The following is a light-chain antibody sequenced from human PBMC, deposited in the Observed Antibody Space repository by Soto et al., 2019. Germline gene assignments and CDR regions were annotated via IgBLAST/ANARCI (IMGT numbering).Light chain of an antibody. CDR2: DAS. V-gene: IGKV1-39*01. J-gene: IGKJ1*01. CDR3: QQSYSILWT. CDR1: QDIATY. Sequence: DIQMTQSPSSLSASVGNRVTITCQASQDIATYLNWYQQKPGKAPKLLIYDASSLQSGVPSRFSGSGSGTEFTLTITSLRPDDFATYYCQQSYSILWTFGQGTKVDIK.